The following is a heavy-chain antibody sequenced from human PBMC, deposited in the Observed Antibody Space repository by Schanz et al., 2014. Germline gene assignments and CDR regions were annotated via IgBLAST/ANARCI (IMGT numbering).Heavy chain of an antibody. J-gene: IGHJ4*02. CDR2: ISANSGDT. D-gene: IGHD5-12*01. CDR3: ARGGLSGYDAVG. Sequence: QVQLVQSGAEVKKPGASVKVSCKASGYTFTDYYIHWVRQAPGQGLEWMGWISANSGDTNYAQKFQGRVTMTRDTSISTAYMALSRLRSDDTAVYYCARGGLSGYDAVGWGQGTLVTVSS. V-gene: IGHV1-2*02. CDR1: GYTFTDYY.